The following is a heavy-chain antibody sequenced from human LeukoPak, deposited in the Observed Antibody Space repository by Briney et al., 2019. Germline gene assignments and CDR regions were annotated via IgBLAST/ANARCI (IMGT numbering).Heavy chain of an antibody. CDR2: IYYSGST. CDR1: GGSISSYY. CDR3: ARELRGYSYTDAFDI. Sequence: SETLSLTCTVSGGSISSYYWSWIRQPPGKGLEWIGYIYYSGSTNYNRSLKGRVTISVDTSKNQSSLKLSSVTAADTAVYYCARELRGYSYTDAFDIWGQGTMVTVSS. D-gene: IGHD5-18*01. J-gene: IGHJ3*02. V-gene: IGHV4-59*01.